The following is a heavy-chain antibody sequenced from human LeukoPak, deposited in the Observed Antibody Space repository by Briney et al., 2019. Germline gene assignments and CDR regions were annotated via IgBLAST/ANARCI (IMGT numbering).Heavy chain of an antibody. J-gene: IGHJ5*02. D-gene: IGHD5-18*01. CDR3: ASADTAMVTRA. V-gene: IGHV3-30*04. Sequence: PGGSLRLSCAASGFTFSSYAMHWVRQAPGKGVEWVAVISYDGSNKYYADSVKGRFTISRDNSKNTLYLQMNSLRAEDTAVYYCASADTAMVTRAWGQGTLVTVSS. CDR2: ISYDGSNK. CDR1: GFTFSSYA.